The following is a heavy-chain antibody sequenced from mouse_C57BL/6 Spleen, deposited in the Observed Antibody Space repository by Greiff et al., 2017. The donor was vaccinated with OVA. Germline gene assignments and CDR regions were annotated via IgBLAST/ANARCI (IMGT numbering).Heavy chain of an antibody. Sequence: VQLQESGAELVKPGASVKISCKASGYAFSSYWMNWVKQRPGKGLEWIGQIYPGDGDTNYNGKFKGKATLTADKSSSTAYMQLSSLTSEDSAVYFWASSGDYYGSRAFAYWGQGTLVTVSA. V-gene: IGHV1-80*01. CDR3: ASSGDYYGSRAFAY. D-gene: IGHD1-1*01. J-gene: IGHJ3*01. CDR2: IYPGDGDT. CDR1: GYAFSSYW.